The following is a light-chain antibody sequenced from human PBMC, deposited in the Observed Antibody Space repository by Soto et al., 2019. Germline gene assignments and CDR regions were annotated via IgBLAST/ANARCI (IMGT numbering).Light chain of an antibody. CDR2: AVS. Sequence: QSALTQTASVSGSPGQSITISCTGTSSDVGGYDYVSWYQQHPGKAPKLMIYAVSNRPSGVSERFSGSKSGNTASLTISGLQADDEAYYYCSSYKNTNTVVFCGGTKLTVL. CDR1: SSDVGGYDY. CDR3: SSYKNTNTVV. J-gene: IGLJ2*01. V-gene: IGLV2-14*01.